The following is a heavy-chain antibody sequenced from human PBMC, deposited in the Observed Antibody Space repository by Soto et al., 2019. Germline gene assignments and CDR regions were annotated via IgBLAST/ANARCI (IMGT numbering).Heavy chain of an antibody. V-gene: IGHV1-18*01. CDR1: GYTFTSYG. D-gene: IGHD3-3*01. CDR2: ISAYNGNT. CDR3: ARGSSFDFWSGYGDY. Sequence: GASVKVSCKASGYTFTSYGISWGRQAPGQGLEWMGWISAYNGNTNYAQKLQGRVTMTTDTSTSTAYMELRSLRSDDTAVYYCARGSSFDFWSGYGDYWGQGTLVTVSS. J-gene: IGHJ4*02.